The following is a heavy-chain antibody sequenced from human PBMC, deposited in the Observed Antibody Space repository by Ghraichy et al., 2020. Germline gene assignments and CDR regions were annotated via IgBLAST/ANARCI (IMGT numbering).Heavy chain of an antibody. CDR1: GFTFSSYW. J-gene: IGHJ3*02. D-gene: IGHD2-15*01. CDR2: INSDGSST. V-gene: IGHV3-74*01. Sequence: GGSLRLSCAASGFTFSSYWMHWVRQAPGKGLVWVSRINSDGSSTSYADSVKGRFTISRDNAKNTLYLQMNSLRAEDTAVYYCARASKVVVHAFDIWGQGTMVTVSS. CDR3: ARASKVVVHAFDI.